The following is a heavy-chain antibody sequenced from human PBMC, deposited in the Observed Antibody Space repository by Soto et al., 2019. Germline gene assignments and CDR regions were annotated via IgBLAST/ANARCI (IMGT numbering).Heavy chain of an antibody. CDR3: ARDEAAHTFDP. CDR2: ISPYNGNT. J-gene: IGHJ5*02. D-gene: IGHD6-13*01. Sequence: QVQLVQSGAEAKKPGASVKVSCKASGYTFTSYGISWVRQAPGQGLEWMGWISPYNGNTNYAQKLQGRVNMTTDTSTSTAYMELSSLRSDDTAVYFCARDEAAHTFDPWGQGILVTVSS. CDR1: GYTFTSYG. V-gene: IGHV1-18*01.